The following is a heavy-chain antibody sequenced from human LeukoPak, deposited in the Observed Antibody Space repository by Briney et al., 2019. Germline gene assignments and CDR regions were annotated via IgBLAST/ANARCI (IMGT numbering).Heavy chain of an antibody. V-gene: IGHV1-8*01. CDR2: MNPNNGNT. J-gene: IGHJ1*01. CDR3: SRGGPVAGTHKYFQH. D-gene: IGHD6-19*01. CDR1: GYTYTSYD. Sequence: SVKVSCKASGYTYTSYDINRVRQATGQGLEWMGWMNPNNGNTDYAQKFQGRVTLTRNTSITTAYMELSSLRSEDTAVYYRSRGGPVAGTHKYFQHWGQGTLVTVSS.